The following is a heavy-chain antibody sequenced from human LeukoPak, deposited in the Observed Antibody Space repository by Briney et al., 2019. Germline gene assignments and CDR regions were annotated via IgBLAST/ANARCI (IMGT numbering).Heavy chain of an antibody. CDR3: ARSKWWGEYEYYFDY. CDR2: IYTSGST. D-gene: IGHD3-10*01. J-gene: IGHJ4*02. V-gene: IGHV4-61*02. Sequence: SETLSLTCTVSGGSISSGSYYWSWIRQPAGKGLEWIGRIYTSGSTNYNPSLKSRVTISVDTSKNQFSLELSSVTAADTAVYYCARSKWWGEYEYYFDYWGQGTLVTVSS. CDR1: GGSISSGSYY.